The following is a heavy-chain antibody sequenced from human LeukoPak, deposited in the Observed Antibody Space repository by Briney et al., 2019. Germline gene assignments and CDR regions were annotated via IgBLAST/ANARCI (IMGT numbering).Heavy chain of an antibody. V-gene: IGHV1-69*13. Sequence: ASVKVSCKASGGTLSSYAISWVRQAPGQGLEWMGGIIPIFGTANYAQKFQGRVTITADESTSTAYMELSSLRSEDTAVYYCARVQSGFSEAPGHFDPWGQGTLVTVSS. CDR3: ARVQSGFSEAPGHFDP. CDR2: IIPIFGTA. D-gene: IGHD1-14*01. CDR1: GGTLSSYA. J-gene: IGHJ5*02.